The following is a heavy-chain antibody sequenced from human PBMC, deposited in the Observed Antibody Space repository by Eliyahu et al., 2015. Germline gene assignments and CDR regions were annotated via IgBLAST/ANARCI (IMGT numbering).Heavy chain of an antibody. D-gene: IGHD1-26*01. Sequence: QVQLVQSGAEVKEPGASVKVSCKASGYTFTAYYMHWVRQAPEQGLECMGWINPNSGGTTYAQKFQGRVTMTRDTSINTVYIEVSSLTSDDTAVYYCTTGGSYHFDYWGQGTLVTVSS. CDR1: GYTFTAYY. J-gene: IGHJ4*02. CDR2: INPNSGGT. V-gene: IGHV1-2*02. CDR3: TTGGSYHFDY.